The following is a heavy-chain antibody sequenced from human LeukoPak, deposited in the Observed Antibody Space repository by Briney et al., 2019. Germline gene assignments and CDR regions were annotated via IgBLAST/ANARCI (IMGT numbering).Heavy chain of an antibody. D-gene: IGHD3-10*01. CDR1: GYTFTSYY. V-gene: IGHV1-46*01. CDR3: ARDLSAGGNIIRVGS. Sequence: ASVKVSCKASGYTFTSYYMHWVRQAPGQGLEWMGIINPSDGRSNYAQKSRGRVTMTRDMSTSTVYMDLSSLKSEDTAVYYCARDLSAGGNIIRVGSWGQGTQVTVFS. CDR2: INPSDGRS. J-gene: IGHJ5*01.